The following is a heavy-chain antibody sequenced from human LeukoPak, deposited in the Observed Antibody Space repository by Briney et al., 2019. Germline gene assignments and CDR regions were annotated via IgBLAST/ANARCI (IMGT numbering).Heavy chain of an antibody. J-gene: IGHJ6*02. CDR3: ARETLERIAAAGPYYYYGMDV. CDR2: ISSSSSTI. CDR1: GFTFSSYS. D-gene: IGHD6-13*01. V-gene: IGHV3-48*02. Sequence: GGSLRLSCAASGFTFSSYSMNWVRQAPGKGLEWVSYISSSSSTIYYADSVKGRFTISRDNAKNSLYLQMNSLRDEDTAVYYCARETLERIAAAGPYYYYGMDVWGQGTTVTVSS.